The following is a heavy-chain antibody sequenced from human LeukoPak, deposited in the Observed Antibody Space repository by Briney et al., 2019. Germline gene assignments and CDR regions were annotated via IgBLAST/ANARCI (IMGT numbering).Heavy chain of an antibody. Sequence: GGSLRLSCAASGFTFSDSYMTWIRQAPGKGLEWVSYISNSGSTIYYADSVKGRFSISRDNAESSLYLQMNSLRVEDTAVYYCGRGHWGLDYWGQGTLVTVSS. CDR2: ISNSGSTI. CDR1: GFTFSDSY. V-gene: IGHV3-11*04. J-gene: IGHJ4*02. CDR3: GRGHWGLDY. D-gene: IGHD7-27*01.